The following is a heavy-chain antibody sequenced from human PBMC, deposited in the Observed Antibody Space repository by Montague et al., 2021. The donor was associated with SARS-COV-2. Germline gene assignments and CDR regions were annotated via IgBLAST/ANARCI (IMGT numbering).Heavy chain of an antibody. Sequence: SETLSLTCTVSGGSISSRSYYWGWIRQPPGKGLEWIGSIYYSGSTYYNPSLKSRVTISVDTSKNQFSLKLSSVTAAATAVYYCASHWITMIVVVIKGGWFDPWGQGTLVTVSS. CDR3: ASHWITMIVVVIKGGWFDP. J-gene: IGHJ5*02. CDR1: GGSISSRSYY. D-gene: IGHD3-22*01. CDR2: IYYSGST. V-gene: IGHV4-39*01.